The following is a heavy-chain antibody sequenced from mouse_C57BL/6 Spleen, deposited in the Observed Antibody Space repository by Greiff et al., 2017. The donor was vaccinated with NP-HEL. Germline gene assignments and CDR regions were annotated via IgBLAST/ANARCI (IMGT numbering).Heavy chain of an antibody. J-gene: IGHJ3*01. V-gene: IGHV1-74*01. Sequence: VQLQQPGAELVKPGASVKVSCKASGYTFTSYWMHWVKQRPGQGLEWIGRIHPSDSDTNYNQKFKGKATLTVDKSSSTAYMQLSSLTSEDSAVYYCAIFDDYDGFAYWGQGTLVTVSA. CDR2: IHPSDSDT. CDR3: AIFDDYDGFAY. D-gene: IGHD2-4*01. CDR1: GYTFTSYW.